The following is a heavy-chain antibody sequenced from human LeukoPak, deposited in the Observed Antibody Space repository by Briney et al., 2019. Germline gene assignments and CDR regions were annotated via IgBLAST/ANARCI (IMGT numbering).Heavy chain of an antibody. V-gene: IGHV3-30*18. Sequence: QPGGSLRLSCAASGFTLSNYGMHWVRQAPGKGLEWVAVISYDGRNKYYADSVKGRFTISRDNSKNTLSLEMNSLRVEDTALYYCAKDRGDDGTYLFDYWGQGTLVTVSS. CDR3: AKDRGDDGTYLFDY. D-gene: IGHD3-10*01. J-gene: IGHJ4*02. CDR2: ISYDGRNK. CDR1: GFTLSNYG.